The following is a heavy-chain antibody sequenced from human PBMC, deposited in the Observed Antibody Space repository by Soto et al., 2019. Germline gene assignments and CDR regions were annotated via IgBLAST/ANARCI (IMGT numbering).Heavy chain of an antibody. CDR2: ISSTTNYI. J-gene: IGHJ4*02. V-gene: IGHV3-21*01. CDR3: ARESEDLSSNLDY. Sequence: EVLLVESGGGLVKPGGSLRLSCAASGFTFTIYSMNWVRQAPGKGLEWVASISSTTNYIYYGESLKGRLTISRDNAKKSMYLQMNTLRAEDTAVYYCARESEDLSSNLDYWGQGTLVTVSS. CDR1: GFTFTIYS.